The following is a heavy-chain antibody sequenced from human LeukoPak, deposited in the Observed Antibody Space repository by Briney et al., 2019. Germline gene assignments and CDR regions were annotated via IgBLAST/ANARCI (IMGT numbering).Heavy chain of an antibody. Sequence: GGSLRLSCAASGFTFSDYYMSWIRQAPGKGLKWVSYISSSGSTIYYADSVKGRFTISRDNAKKSLYLQMNSLTAEDTAVYYCASNDCSGGGCYLPAEYFQHWGQGTLVTVSS. CDR3: ASNDCSGGGCYLPAEYFQH. D-gene: IGHD2-15*01. CDR1: GFTFSDYY. CDR2: ISSSGSTI. V-gene: IGHV3-11*01. J-gene: IGHJ1*01.